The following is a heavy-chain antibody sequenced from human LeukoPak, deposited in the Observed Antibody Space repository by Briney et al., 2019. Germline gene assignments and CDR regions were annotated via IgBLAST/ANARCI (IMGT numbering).Heavy chain of an antibody. J-gene: IGHJ6*02. Sequence: GGSLRLSCAASGFTFSSYAMSWVRQAPGKGLEWVSAISGSGGSTYYADSVKGRFTISRDNSKNTLYLQMNSLRAEDTAVYYCARDRHCVNGVCHSPPGMDVRGQGTTVTVSS. D-gene: IGHD2-8*01. CDR1: GFTFSSYA. V-gene: IGHV3-23*01. CDR2: ISGSGGST. CDR3: ARDRHCVNGVCHSPPGMDV.